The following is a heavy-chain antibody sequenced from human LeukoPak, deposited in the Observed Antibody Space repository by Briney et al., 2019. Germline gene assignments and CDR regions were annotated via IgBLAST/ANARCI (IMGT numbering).Heavy chain of an antibody. D-gene: IGHD3-22*01. J-gene: IGHJ4*02. CDR2: INPNSGGT. V-gene: IGHV1-2*02. CDR3: AREGAAYDSSGYNIGDYFDY. CDR1: GYTFTGYY. Sequence: ASVKVSCKASGYTFTGYYMHWVRQAPGQGLEWMGWINPNSGGTNYAQKFQGRVTMTRDTSISTAYMELSRLRSDDTAVYYCAREGAAYDSSGYNIGDYFDYWGQGTLVTVSS.